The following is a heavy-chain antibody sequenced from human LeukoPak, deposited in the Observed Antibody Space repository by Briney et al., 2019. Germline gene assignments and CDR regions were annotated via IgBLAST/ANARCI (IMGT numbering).Heavy chain of an antibody. Sequence: GGSLRLSCAASGFTFSSYSMNWVRQAPGKGLEWVSYISSSSSSMYYADSVKGRFTISRDNAKNSLYLQMNSLRGEDTAVYYCARGRIGGPKAPFDYWGQGTLVTVSS. CDR2: ISSSSSSM. D-gene: IGHD3-16*01. CDR3: ARGRIGGPKAPFDY. J-gene: IGHJ4*02. CDR1: GFTFSSYS. V-gene: IGHV3-48*01.